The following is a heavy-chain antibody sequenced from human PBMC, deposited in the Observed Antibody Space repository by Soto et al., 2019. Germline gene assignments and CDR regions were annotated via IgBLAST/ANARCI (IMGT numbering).Heavy chain of an antibody. J-gene: IGHJ4*02. CDR3: ASHPRDSSGYWYYFDY. V-gene: IGHV3-21*01. CDR2: ISSSSSYI. Sequence: GESLKISCAASGFTFSSYSMNWVRQAPGKGLEWVSSISSSSSYIYYADSVKGRFTISRDNAKNSLYLQMNSLRAEDTAVYYCASHPRDSSGYWYYFDYWGQGTLVTVSS. D-gene: IGHD3-22*01. CDR1: GFTFSSYS.